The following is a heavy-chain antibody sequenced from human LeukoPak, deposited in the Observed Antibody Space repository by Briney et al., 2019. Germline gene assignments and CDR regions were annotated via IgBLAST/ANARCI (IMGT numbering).Heavy chain of an antibody. CDR3: ARSYSSSDHYYYYGMDV. CDR1: GGSISSYY. V-gene: IGHV4-59*08. CDR2: INYIRTT. D-gene: IGHD6-13*01. Sequence: SETLSLTCTVSGGSISSYYWNWIRQPPGKGLEWIGYINYIRTTDYNPSLKSRVTISLDSSKNRFSLKLSSVTAADTAMYYCARSYSSSDHYYYYGMDVWGQGTTVTVSS. J-gene: IGHJ6*02.